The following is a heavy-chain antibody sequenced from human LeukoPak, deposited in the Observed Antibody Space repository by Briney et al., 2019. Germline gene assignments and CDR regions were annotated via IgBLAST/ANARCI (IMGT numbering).Heavy chain of an antibody. CDR1: GITNYW. D-gene: IGHD3-16*01. Sequence: TGESLRLSCVGSGITNYWMTWVRQAPGKGLESVANINKDSSERYYLDSVKGRFTISRDNTKSSLFLQMNSLRVEDTGIYYCATELNWVDYWGTGARVTVSS. CDR3: ATELNWVDY. V-gene: IGHV3-7*01. J-gene: IGHJ4*02. CDR2: INKDSSER.